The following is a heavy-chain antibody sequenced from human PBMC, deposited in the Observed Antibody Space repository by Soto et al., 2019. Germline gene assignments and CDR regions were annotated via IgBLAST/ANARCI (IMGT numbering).Heavy chain of an antibody. CDR2: IYPGDSDT. CDR3: ARLTWAVAAPRGGFDY. CDR1: GYSFTSYW. D-gene: IGHD6-19*01. V-gene: IGHV5-51*01. J-gene: IGHJ4*02. Sequence: GESLKISCKGSGYSFTSYWIGWVRQMPGKGLEWMGIIYPGDSDTRYSPSFQGQVTISADKSISTAYLQWSSLKASDTAMYYCARLTWAVAAPRGGFDYWGQGTLVTVSS.